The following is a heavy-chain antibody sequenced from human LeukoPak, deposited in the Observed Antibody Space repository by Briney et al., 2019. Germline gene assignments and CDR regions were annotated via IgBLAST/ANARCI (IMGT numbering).Heavy chain of an antibody. CDR1: GFTFSSYG. CDR3: ARAGDAFDI. J-gene: IGHJ3*02. Sequence: GGSLRLSCAATGFTFSSYGMHWVRQAPGKGLEWVAVIWYDGSDKYYTDSVKGRFTISRDNSKNTLYLQMNSLTADDTAIYYCARAGDAFDIWGLGTMVTVSS. V-gene: IGHV3-33*01. CDR2: IWYDGSDK.